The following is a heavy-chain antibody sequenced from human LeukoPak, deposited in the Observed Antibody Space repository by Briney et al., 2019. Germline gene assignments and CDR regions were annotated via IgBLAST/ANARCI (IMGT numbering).Heavy chain of an antibody. Sequence: ASVKVSCRASGYTFTGYYMHWVRQAPGQGLVWMGWINPNSGGTNYAQKFQGRVTMTRDTSISTAYMELSRLRSDDTAVYYCARRARTIPIRGHTHLDYWGQGTLVTVSS. D-gene: IGHD1-1*01. CDR3: ARRARTIPIRGHTHLDY. J-gene: IGHJ4*02. CDR1: GYTFTGYY. CDR2: INPNSGGT. V-gene: IGHV1-2*02.